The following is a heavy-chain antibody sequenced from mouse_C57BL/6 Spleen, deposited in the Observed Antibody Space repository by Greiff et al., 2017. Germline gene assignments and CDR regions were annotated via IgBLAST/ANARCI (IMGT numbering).Heavy chain of an antibody. CDR1: GFTFSDYG. CDR2: ISSGSSTI. D-gene: IGHD4-1*01. CDR3: ARGWDEDYFDY. J-gene: IGHJ2*01. V-gene: IGHV5-17*01. Sequence: EVKLMESGGGLVKPGGSLKLSCAASGFTFSDYGMHWVRQAPEKGLAWVAYISSGSSTIYYADTVKGRFTISRDNAKNTLFLQMTSLRSEDTAMYYCARGWDEDYFDYWGQGTTLTVSS.